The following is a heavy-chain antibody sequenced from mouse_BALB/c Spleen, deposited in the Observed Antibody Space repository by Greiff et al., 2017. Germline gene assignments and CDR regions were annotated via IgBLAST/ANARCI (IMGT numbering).Heavy chain of an antibody. J-gene: IGHJ4*01. V-gene: IGHV1-14*01. Sequence: EVKLVESGPELVKPGASVKMSCKASGYTFTSYVMHWVKQKPGQGLEWIGYINPYNDGTKYNEKFKGKATLTSDKSSSTAYMELSSLTSEDSAVYYCARRGKYYAMDYWGQGTSVTVSS. CDR2: INPYNDGT. CDR1: GYTFTSYV. CDR3: ARRGKYYAMDY.